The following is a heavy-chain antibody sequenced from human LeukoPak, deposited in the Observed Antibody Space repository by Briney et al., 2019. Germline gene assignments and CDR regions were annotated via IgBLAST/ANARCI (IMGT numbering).Heavy chain of an antibody. CDR3: ARAVIRMVAFDI. CDR2: INHSGST. Sequence: SETLSLTCAVYGGSFSGYYWSWIRQPPGKGLEWIGEINHSGSTNYNPSLKSRVTISVDTSKNQFSLKLSSVTAADTAVYYCARAVIRMVAFDIWGQGTMVTVSS. D-gene: IGHD3-16*01. J-gene: IGHJ3*02. V-gene: IGHV4-34*01. CDR1: GGSFSGYY.